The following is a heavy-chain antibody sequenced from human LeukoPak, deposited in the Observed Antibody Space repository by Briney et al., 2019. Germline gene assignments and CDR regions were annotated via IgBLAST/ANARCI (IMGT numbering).Heavy chain of an antibody. CDR1: GFTFSSYS. CDR3: ARAVLGGYSYGFNYYYYGMDV. D-gene: IGHD5-18*01. V-gene: IGHV3-21*01. J-gene: IGHJ6*02. Sequence: GGSLRLSCAASGFTFSSYSMNWVRQAPGKGLEWVSSMSSSSSYIYYADSVKGRFTISRDNAKNSLYLQMNSLRAEDTAVYYCARAVLGGYSYGFNYYYYGMDVWGQGTTVTVSS. CDR2: MSSSSSYI.